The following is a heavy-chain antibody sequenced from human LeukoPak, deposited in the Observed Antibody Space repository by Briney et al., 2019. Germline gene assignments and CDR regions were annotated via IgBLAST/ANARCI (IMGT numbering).Heavy chain of an antibody. CDR1: GGSFSGYY. J-gene: IGHJ4*02. V-gene: IGHV4-34*01. CDR2: INHSGST. D-gene: IGHD6-13*01. CDR3: ARGLGSSRGRATVPRYPTKDY. Sequence: SETLSLTCAVYGGSFSGYYWSWIRQPPGKGLEWIGEINHSGSTNYNPSLKGRVTISVDTSKNQFSLKLSSVTAADTAVYYCARGLGSSRGRATVPRYPTKDYWGQGTLVTVSS.